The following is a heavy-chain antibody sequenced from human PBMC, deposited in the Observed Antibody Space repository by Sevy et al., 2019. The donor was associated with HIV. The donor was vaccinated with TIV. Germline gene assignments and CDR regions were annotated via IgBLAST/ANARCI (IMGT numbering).Heavy chain of an antibody. CDR3: ARDQTRYCSSTSCYEIDY. Sequence: ASVKVSCKASGYTFTSYYMHWVRQAPGQGLEWMGIINPSGGSTSYAQKFQGRVTMTRDTSTSTVYMELSSLRSEDTAVYHCARDQTRYCSSTSCYEIDYWGQGTLVTVSS. CDR2: INPSGGST. D-gene: IGHD2-2*01. V-gene: IGHV1-46*01. J-gene: IGHJ4*02. CDR1: GYTFTSYY.